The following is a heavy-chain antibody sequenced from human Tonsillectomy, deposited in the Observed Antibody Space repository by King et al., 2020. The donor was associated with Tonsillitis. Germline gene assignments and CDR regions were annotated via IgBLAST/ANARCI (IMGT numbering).Heavy chain of an antibody. D-gene: IGHD2-15*01. CDR2: IWYDGSNK. CDR3: AREALVAADDAFDI. V-gene: IGHV3-33*08. CDR1: GFTFSSYG. J-gene: IGHJ3*02. Sequence: QLVQSGGGVVQPGRSLRLSCAASGFTFSSYGMHWVRQAPGKGLEWVAVIWYDGSNKYYADSVKGRFTISRDNSKNTLYLQMNSLRAEDTAVYYCAREALVAADDAFDIWGQGTMVTVS.